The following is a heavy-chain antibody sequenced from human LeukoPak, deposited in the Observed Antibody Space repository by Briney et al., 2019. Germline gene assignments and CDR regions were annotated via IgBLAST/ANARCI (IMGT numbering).Heavy chain of an antibody. CDR2: INHGGST. CDR1: GGSFSGYY. V-gene: IGHV4-34*01. J-gene: IGHJ6*02. CDR3: ARGPCTSTRCYGMDV. Sequence: SETLSLTCAVHGGSFSGYYWSWIRQPPGKGLGWIGEINHGGSTNYNPSLKSRVTISVDTSKNQLSLKLSSVTAADTAVYYCARGPCTSTRCYGMDVWGQGTTVTVS. D-gene: IGHD2-2*01.